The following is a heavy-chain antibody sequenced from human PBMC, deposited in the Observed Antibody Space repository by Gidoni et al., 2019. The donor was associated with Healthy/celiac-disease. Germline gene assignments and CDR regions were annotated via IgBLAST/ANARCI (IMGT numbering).Heavy chain of an antibody. D-gene: IGHD1-26*01. V-gene: IGHV1-2*02. CDR3: ARDYGFAKWEAAFDY. J-gene: IGHJ4*02. CDR1: GYTFTGYY. Sequence: QVQLVQSGAEVKKPGASVKVSCKASGYTFTGYYMHWVRQAPGQGLEWMGWINPNSGGSNYAQKFQGRVTMTRDTSISTAYMELSRLRSDDTAVYYCARDYGFAKWEAAFDYWGQGTLVTVSS. CDR2: INPNSGGS.